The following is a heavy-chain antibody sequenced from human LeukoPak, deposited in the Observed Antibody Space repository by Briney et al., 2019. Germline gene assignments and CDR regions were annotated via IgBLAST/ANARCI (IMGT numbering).Heavy chain of an antibody. D-gene: IGHD3-22*01. CDR3: ARQGTFYYDSSGYVNFDY. CDR1: GGSISSSSYY. V-gene: IGHV4-39*01. CDR2: IYCSGST. J-gene: IGHJ4*02. Sequence: SETLSLTCTVSGGSISSSSYYWGWIRQPPGKGLEWIGSIYCSGSTYYNPSLKSRVTISVDTSKNQFSLKLSSVTAADTAVYYCARQGTFYYDSSGYVNFDYWGQGTLVTVSS.